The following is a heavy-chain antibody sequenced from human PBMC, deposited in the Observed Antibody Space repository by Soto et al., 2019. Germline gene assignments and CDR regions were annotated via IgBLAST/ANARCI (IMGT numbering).Heavy chain of an antibody. V-gene: IGHV4-4*07. J-gene: IGHJ4*02. D-gene: IGHD3-16*01. CDR3: AADTGGGARAFEY. Sequence: QVQLQESGPGLVRASETLSLSCTVSGVSLSSFYWNWIRQPAGGGLECIGRVYVHGTTTYNPSLKSRITLSPGPSKKQFSLHLRSVTAADTALYFCAADTGGGARAFEYWGQGMLATVSS. CDR2: VYVHGTT. CDR1: GVSLSSFY.